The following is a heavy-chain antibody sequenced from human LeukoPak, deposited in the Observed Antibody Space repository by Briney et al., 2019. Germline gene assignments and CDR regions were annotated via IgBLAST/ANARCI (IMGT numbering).Heavy chain of an antibody. CDR1: GYTFTGYY. CDR2: INPNSGGT. V-gene: IGHV1-2*02. D-gene: IGHD3-10*01. CDR3: ARAGPYGSGSLDY. Sequence: ASVTVSCKASGYTFTGYYMHWVRQAPGQGLEWMGWINPNSGGTNYAQKFQGRVTMTRDTSISTAYMELSRLRSDDTAVYYCARAGPYGSGSLDYWGQGTLVTVSS. J-gene: IGHJ4*02.